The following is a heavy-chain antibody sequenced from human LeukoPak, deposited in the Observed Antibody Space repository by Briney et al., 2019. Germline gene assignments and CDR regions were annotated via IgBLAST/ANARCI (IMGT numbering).Heavy chain of an antibody. CDR1: GGSISSSSYY. J-gene: IGHJ4*02. V-gene: IGHV4-39*07. Sequence: SETLSLTCTASGGSISSSSYYWGWIRQPPGKGLEWIGTIYYSGITYYNPSLRSRVTISLDTSKNQFSLNLNSVTAADTAVYYCAREDTGMAPGFDYWGQGTLVTVSS. CDR2: IYYSGIT. D-gene: IGHD5-18*01. CDR3: AREDTGMAPGFDY.